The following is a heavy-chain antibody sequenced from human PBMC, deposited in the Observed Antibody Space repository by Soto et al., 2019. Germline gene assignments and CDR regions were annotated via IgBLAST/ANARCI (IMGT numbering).Heavy chain of an antibody. J-gene: IGHJ6*02. CDR1: GYTFTSYG. CDR2: ISAYNGNT. D-gene: IGHD6-19*01. CDR3: ARDYSVAGNYYYYYGMDV. V-gene: IGHV1-18*01. Sequence: QVQLVQSGAEVKKPGASVKVSCKASGYTFTSYGISWVRQAPGQGLEWMGWISAYNGNTNYAQKLQGRVTMTTDTSTSTAYMELRSRRSDDTAVYYCARDYSVAGNYYYYYGMDVWGQGTTVTVSS.